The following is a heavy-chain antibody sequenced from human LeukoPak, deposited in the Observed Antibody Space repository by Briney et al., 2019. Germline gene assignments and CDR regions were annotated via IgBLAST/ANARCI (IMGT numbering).Heavy chain of an antibody. J-gene: IGHJ6*03. V-gene: IGHV1-69*06. CDR2: IIPIFGTA. CDR1: GYTFTAYY. CDR3: ARGVNWNGDYYYYYYMDV. Sequence: GASVTVSCKASGYTFTAYYMHWVRQAPGQGLEWMGGIIPIFGTANYAQKFQGRVTITADKSTSTAYMELSSLRSEDTAVYYCARGVNWNGDYYYYYYMDVWGKGTTVTVSS. D-gene: IGHD1-1*01.